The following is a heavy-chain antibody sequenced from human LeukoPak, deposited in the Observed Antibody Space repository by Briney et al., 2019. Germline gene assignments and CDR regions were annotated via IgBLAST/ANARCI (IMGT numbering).Heavy chain of an antibody. CDR2: INHSGST. V-gene: IGHV4-34*01. J-gene: IGHJ4*02. CDR1: GGSFSGYY. D-gene: IGHD6-6*01. Sequence: SETLSLTCAVYGGSFSGYYWSWIRQPPGKGLEWIGEINHSGSTNYNPSLKSRVTISVDTSKNQFSLKLSSVTAADTAVYYCARSLLSSSPFRYWGQGTLVTVSS. CDR3: ARSLLSSSPFRY.